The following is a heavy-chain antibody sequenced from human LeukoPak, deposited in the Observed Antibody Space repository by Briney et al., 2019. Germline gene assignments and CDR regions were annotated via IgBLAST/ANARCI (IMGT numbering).Heavy chain of an antibody. V-gene: IGHV4-34*01. J-gene: IGHJ4*02. CDR3: ARGERDTAISY. CDR2: INHSGTT. D-gene: IGHD5-18*01. CDR1: GGSFSDYY. Sequence: SETLSLTCAVYGGSFSDYYWSWIRQPPGKGLEWIGEINHSGTTNYSPSLKSRVSISVDTSKNQFSLKLNSVTAADAAMYYCARGERDTAISYWGQGTLVTVSS.